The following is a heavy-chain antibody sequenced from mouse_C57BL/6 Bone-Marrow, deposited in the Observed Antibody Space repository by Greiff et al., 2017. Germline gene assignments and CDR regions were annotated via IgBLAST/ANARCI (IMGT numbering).Heavy chain of an antibody. CDR1: GYTFTSYG. D-gene: IGHD1-2*01. J-gene: IGHJ2*01. V-gene: IGHV1-81*01. CDR2: IYPRSGNT. Sequence: VQVVESGAELARPGASVKLSCKASGYTFTSYGISWVKQRTGKGLEWIGEIYPRSGNTYYNEKFKGKATLTADKSSSTAYMELRSLTSEDAAVYVCARLGVRRYYFDYWGQGTTLTVSS. CDR3: ARLGVRRYYFDY.